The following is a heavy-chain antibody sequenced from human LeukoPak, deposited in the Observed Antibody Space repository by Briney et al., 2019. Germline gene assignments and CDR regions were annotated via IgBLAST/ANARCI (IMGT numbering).Heavy chain of an antibody. V-gene: IGHV1-46*01. J-gene: IGHJ4*02. CDR2: INPSGGST. CDR1: GYTFTSDY. CDR3: ARETASSGYYSY. Sequence: ASVKVSCKASGYTFTSDYMHWVRQALGQGLEWMGIINPSGGSTSYAQKFQGRVTMPRDTSTSTVYMELSSLRSGDTAVYYCARETASSGYYSYWGQGTLVTVSS. D-gene: IGHD3-22*01.